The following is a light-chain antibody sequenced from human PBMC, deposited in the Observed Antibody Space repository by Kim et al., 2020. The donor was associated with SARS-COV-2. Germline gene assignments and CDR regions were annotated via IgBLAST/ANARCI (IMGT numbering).Light chain of an antibody. CDR2: EVS. J-gene: IGLJ1*01. Sequence: QSALTQPPSASGSPGQSVTISCTGTSSDVGGYNFVSWYQQHPGKAPKLMIYEVSKRPSGVPDRFSGSKSGNTASLTVSGLQAEDEAAYYCSSYAGRNNLYVFGTGTKVTVL. CDR3: SSYAGRNNLYV. CDR1: SSDVGGYNF. V-gene: IGLV2-8*01.